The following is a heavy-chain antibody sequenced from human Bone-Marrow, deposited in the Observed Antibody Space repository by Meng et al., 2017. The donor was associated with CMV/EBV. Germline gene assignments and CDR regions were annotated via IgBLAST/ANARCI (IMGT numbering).Heavy chain of an antibody. CDR1: GGTFSSYA. CDR3: ARDRYWFDP. Sequence: GCCRASGGTFSSYAIGCVRQAAGQGLEWIGGIIHIFGAAKDARKFQGRVTITTDESTSTAYMGLSSLRSEDTAVYYCARDRYWFDPWGQGTLVTVSS. J-gene: IGHJ5*02. CDR2: IIHIFGAA. V-gene: IGHV1-69*05.